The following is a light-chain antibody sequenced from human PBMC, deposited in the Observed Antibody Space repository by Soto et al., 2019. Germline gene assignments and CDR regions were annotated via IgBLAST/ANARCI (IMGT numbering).Light chain of an antibody. J-gene: IGKJ1*01. CDR2: DAS. V-gene: IGKV3-20*01. CDR3: QQYGSSVWT. CDR1: LSITSNF. Sequence: EIVLTQSPGTLSLSPGERATLSCRASLSITSNFLAWYQQKPGQAPRLLLYDASNRATGIPDRFSGSGSGTDFRLTISRLEPEDFGVYYCQQYGSSVWTFGQGTRVELK.